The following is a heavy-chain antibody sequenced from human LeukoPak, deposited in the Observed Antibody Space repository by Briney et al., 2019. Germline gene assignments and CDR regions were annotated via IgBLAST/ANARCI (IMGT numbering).Heavy chain of an antibody. J-gene: IGHJ4*02. V-gene: IGHV3-23*01. CDR1: KFTFRNYA. CDR3: AKDDAWLQFGE. Sequence: GGSLRLSCAASKFTFRNYAMNWVRQAPGKGLQWVSGISPRGDITYYADSVKGRFTISRDNSKNTLYLEVISLTAEDTAVYYCAKDDAWLQFGEWSQGTLVTVSS. CDR2: ISPRGDIT. D-gene: IGHD3-10*01.